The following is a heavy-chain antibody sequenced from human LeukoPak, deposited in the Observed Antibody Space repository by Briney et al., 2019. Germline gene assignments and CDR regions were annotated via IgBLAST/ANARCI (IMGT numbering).Heavy chain of an antibody. V-gene: IGHV3-21*01. CDR3: AREVGVAAAALDY. J-gene: IGHJ4*02. D-gene: IGHD6-13*01. CDR2: ISSSSTYI. Sequence: PGGSLRLSCAASGFTFGSYNMNWVRQAPGKGLEWVSSISSSSTYIYYADSVKGRFTISRDNAKNSLYLQMNSLRAEDTAVYYCAREVGVAAAALDYWGQGTLVTVSS. CDR1: GFTFGSYN.